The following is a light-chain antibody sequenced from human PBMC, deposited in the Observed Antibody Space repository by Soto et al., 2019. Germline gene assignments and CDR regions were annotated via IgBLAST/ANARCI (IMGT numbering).Light chain of an antibody. Sequence: IQLTQSPSSLSASVGDRVTITCRASQGISSYLAWYQQKPGKAPKLLIYAASTLQSGVPSRFSGSGSGTDFTITISSLQPEDFATYYCQQSYSTPTFGQGTKVDIK. CDR1: QGISSY. CDR3: QQSYSTPT. J-gene: IGKJ1*01. CDR2: AAS. V-gene: IGKV1-9*01.